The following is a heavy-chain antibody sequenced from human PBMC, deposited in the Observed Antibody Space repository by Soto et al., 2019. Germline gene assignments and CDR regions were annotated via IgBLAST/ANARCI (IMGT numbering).Heavy chain of an antibody. CDR1: GIPFVTYA. V-gene: IGHV3-30*04. Sequence: GGSLRLSCAASGIPFVTYALHWVRRAPGKGLEWVAVISYDGKYKYYSDSVQGRFTISRDDSKNTLYLHMNSLRLEDTAVYYCARAPDFGSGSSRRFWYLDLWGHGTLVTVS. J-gene: IGHJ2*01. CDR2: ISYDGKYK. D-gene: IGHD3-10*01. CDR3: ARAPDFGSGSSRRFWYLDL.